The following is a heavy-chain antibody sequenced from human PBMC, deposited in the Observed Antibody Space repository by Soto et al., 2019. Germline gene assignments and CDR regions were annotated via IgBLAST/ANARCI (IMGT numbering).Heavy chain of an antibody. J-gene: IGHJ4*02. Sequence: SLRLSFAASGFTFSSYGMHWVRQAPGKGLEWVAVIWYDGSNKYYADSVKGRFTISRDNSKNTLYLQMNSLRAEDTAVYYCARDHTIFGVVISYYFDYWGQGTLVTVSS. CDR2: IWYDGSNK. D-gene: IGHD3-3*01. CDR1: GFTFSSYG. CDR3: ARDHTIFGVVISYYFDY. V-gene: IGHV3-33*01.